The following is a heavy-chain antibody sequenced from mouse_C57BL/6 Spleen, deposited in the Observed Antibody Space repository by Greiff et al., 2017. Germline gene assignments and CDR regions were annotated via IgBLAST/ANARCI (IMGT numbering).Heavy chain of an antibody. Sequence: VQLQQSGAELVRPGASVKLSCTASGFNIKDDYMHWVKQRPEQGLEWIGWIDPENGNTEYASKFQGKATITADTSSNTAYLQLSSLTSEDTAVYYYTTSKLWDGAMDYWGQGTSVTVSS. CDR1: GFNIKDDY. J-gene: IGHJ4*01. CDR2: IDPENGNT. D-gene: IGHD4-1*01. CDR3: TTSKLWDGAMDY. V-gene: IGHV14-4*01.